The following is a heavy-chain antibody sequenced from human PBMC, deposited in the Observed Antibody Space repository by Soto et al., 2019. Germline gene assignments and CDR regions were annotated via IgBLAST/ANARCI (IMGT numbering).Heavy chain of an antibody. CDR2: INPSGGST. CDR3: ARVPPGYYAQEYFDY. V-gene: IGHV1-46*01. J-gene: IGHJ4*02. CDR1: GYTFTSYY. Sequence: QVQLVQSGAEVKKPGASVKVSCKASGYTFTSYYMHWVRQAPGQGLEWMGIINPSGGSTSYAQKFQGRVTMTRDTSTSTVYMELSSLRSEDTAVYYCARVPPGYYAQEYFDYWGQGTLVTVSS. D-gene: IGHD2-2*01.